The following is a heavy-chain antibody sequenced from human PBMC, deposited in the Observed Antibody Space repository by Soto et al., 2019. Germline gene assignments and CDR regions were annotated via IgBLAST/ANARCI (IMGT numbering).Heavy chain of an antibody. V-gene: IGHV4-4*02. CDR2: IHHSGRT. D-gene: IGHD3-16*01. J-gene: IGHJ4*02. CDR3: ASARPSYGGQFDL. CDR1: GGSVSSDYW. Sequence: QVQLQESGPGVVKPSGTLSLTCAVSGGSVSSDYWWRCVRLRPGKGLEWIGEIHHSGRTNYNPSLKKRVTISLDKSKSQWSLVLNSVTAAETVVYYCASARPSYGGQFDLWGQGTLATASS.